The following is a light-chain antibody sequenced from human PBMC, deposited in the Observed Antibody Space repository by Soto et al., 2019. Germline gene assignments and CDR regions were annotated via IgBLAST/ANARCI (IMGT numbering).Light chain of an antibody. CDR3: LQYDTSPPMYT. J-gene: IGKJ2*01. V-gene: IGKV3-20*01. CDR1: QSVSRRY. CDR2: GPS. Sequence: EVVLTQSPGTLSLSPGERATLSCRASQSVSRRYLAWYQQKPGQAPRLLIFGPSSRATGIPDRFSGSGSGTDFTLTISSLEPEDFAVYYCLQYDTSPPMYTFGQGTNLEIK.